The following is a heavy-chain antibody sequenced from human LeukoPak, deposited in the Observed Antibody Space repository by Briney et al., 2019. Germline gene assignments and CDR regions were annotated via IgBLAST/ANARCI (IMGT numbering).Heavy chain of an antibody. CDR1: GGTFSSYA. J-gene: IGHJ6*02. D-gene: IGHD2-15*01. V-gene: IGHV1-69*01. Sequence: ASVKVSCKASGGTFSSYAISWVRQAPGQGLEWMGGMIPIFGTANYAQKFQGRVTITADESTSTAYMELSSLRSEDTAVYYCAREIVVVVAAHHYYYYGMDVWGQGTTVTVSS. CDR3: AREIVVVVAAHHYYYYGMDV. CDR2: MIPIFGTA.